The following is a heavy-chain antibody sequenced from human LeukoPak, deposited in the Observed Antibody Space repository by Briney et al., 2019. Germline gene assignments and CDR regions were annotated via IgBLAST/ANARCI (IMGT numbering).Heavy chain of an antibody. CDR1: GFTFSSYA. J-gene: IGHJ4*02. D-gene: IGHD2-21*01. CDR3: SKGHGDYCDRHCYLPVLDY. Sequence: GGSLRLSCAASGFTFSSYAMSWVRQAPGKGLEWGSIIIGYGGSTYYADSVKGRFTISRANSKNTMYLQMNNRKAWNTGIYHCSKGHGDYCDRHCYLPVLDYWGQGTLVTVSS. CDR2: IIGYGGST. V-gene: IGHV3-23*01.